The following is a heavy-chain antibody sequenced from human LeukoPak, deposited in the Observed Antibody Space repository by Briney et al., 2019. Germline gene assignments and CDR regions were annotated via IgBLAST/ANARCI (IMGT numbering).Heavy chain of an antibody. D-gene: IGHD3-22*01. CDR2: IRSKAYGGTT. CDR3: TRAQEYYDSSKDAFDI. V-gene: IGHV3-49*03. Sequence: GGSLRLSCTASGFTFGDYAMSWFRQAPGKGLEWVGFIRSKAYGGTTEYAASVKGRFTISRDDSKSIAYLQMNSLKTEDTAVYYCTRAQEYYDSSKDAFDIWGQGTMVTVSS. J-gene: IGHJ3*02. CDR1: GFTFGDYA.